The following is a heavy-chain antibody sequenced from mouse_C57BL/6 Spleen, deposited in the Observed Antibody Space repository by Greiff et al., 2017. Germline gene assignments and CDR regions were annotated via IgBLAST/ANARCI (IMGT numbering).Heavy chain of an antibody. CDR3: AREGDYDGRSWFAY. V-gene: IGHV3-6*01. D-gene: IGHD2-4*01. J-gene: IGHJ3*01. CDR2: ISYDGSN. CDR1: GYSITSGYY. Sequence: EVQRVESGPGLVKPSQSLSLTCSVTGYSITSGYYWNWIRQFPGNKLEWMGYISYDGSNNYNPSLKNRISITRDTSKNQFFLKLNSVTTEDTATYYCAREGDYDGRSWFAYWGQGTLVTVSA.